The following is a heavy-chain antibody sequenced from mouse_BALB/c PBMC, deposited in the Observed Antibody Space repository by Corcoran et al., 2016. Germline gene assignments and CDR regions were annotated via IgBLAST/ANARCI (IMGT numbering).Heavy chain of an antibody. J-gene: IGHJ1*01. CDR2: IDPANGNT. D-gene: IGHD4-1*01. V-gene: IGHV14-3*02. CDR1: GFNIKDTY. Sequence: EVQLQQSGAELVKPGASVKLSCTASGFNIKDTYMHWVKQRPEQGLEWIGRIDPANGNTKYDPKFQGKATITADTSSNTAYLQLSSLTSEDTAVYYCAYWEWYFDVWGAGTTVTVSS. CDR3: AYWEWYFDV.